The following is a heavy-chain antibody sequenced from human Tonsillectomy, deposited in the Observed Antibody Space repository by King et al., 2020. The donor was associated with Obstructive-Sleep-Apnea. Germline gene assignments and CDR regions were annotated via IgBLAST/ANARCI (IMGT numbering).Heavy chain of an antibody. J-gene: IGHJ4*02. D-gene: IGHD6-13*01. CDR3: AREQQAFDY. CDR2: IDRGGST. V-gene: IGHV3-66*01. Sequence: VQLVESGGGLVQPGGSLRLSCAASGFTVSTNYMSWVRQAPGKGLEWVQVIDRGGSTYYAASVKGRLTISSDNSKNTLYLQMNSLRAEDTAVYYCAREQQAFDYWGQGTLVTVSS. CDR1: GFTVSTNY.